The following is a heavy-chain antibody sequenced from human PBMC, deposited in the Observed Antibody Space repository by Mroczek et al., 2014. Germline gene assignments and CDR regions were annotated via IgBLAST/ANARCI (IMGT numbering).Heavy chain of an antibody. J-gene: IGHJ4*02. D-gene: IGHD3-22*01. CDR3: ARGDYYDSSGALDY. CDR2: ISSSSSTI. Sequence: VQLVQSGGGLVQPGGSLRLSCAASGFTFSSYSMNWVRQAPGKGLEWVSYISSSSSTIYYADSVKGRFTISRDNAKNSLYLQMNSLRAEDTAVYYCARGDYYDSSGALDYWGREPWSPSPQ. V-gene: IGHV3-48*01. CDR1: GFTFSSYS.